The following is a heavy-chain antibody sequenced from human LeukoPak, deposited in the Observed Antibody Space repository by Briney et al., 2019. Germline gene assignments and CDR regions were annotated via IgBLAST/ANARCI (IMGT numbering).Heavy chain of an antibody. Sequence: PGGSLRLSCAASGFTFSSYGMHWVRQAPGKGLEWVAVIWYDGSNKYYADSVKGRFTISRDNSKNTLYLQMNSLRAEDTAVYYCARGVVAGPYNWFDPWGQGTLVTVSS. CDR1: GFTFSSYG. D-gene: IGHD6-19*01. CDR2: IWYDGSNK. CDR3: ARGVVAGPYNWFDP. J-gene: IGHJ5*02. V-gene: IGHV3-33*01.